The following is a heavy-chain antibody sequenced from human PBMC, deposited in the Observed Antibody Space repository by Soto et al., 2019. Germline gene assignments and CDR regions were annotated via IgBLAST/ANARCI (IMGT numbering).Heavy chain of an antibody. Sequence: GGSLRLSCTGSGFTFSDYSINWVRQAPGKGLEWVSSISSRGSFIYYADSLQGRLTISRDNVKNLVFLQMRSLTPEDTALYFCVRVPSGAETDHITPFQHWGQGT. CDR3: VRVPSGAETDHITPFQH. CDR1: GFTFSDYS. D-gene: IGHD1-26*01. J-gene: IGHJ1*01. V-gene: IGHV3-21*06. CDR2: ISSRGSFI.